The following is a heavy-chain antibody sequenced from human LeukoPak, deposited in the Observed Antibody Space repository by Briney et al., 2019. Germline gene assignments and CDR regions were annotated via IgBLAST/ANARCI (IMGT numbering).Heavy chain of an antibody. J-gene: IGHJ4*02. D-gene: IGHD3-16*02. Sequence: GGSLRLSCAASGFTVRSNHMRWVRQAPGKGLEWVSVIYSGGSTYYADSVKGRFTISRDNSKNTLYLQMNSLRPEDTAVYYCAQGYRDFDYWGQGTLVTVSS. CDR2: IYSGGST. V-gene: IGHV3-66*02. CDR3: AQGYRDFDY. CDR1: GFTVRSNH.